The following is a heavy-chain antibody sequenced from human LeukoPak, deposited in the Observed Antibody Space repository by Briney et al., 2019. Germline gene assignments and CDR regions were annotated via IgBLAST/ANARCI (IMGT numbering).Heavy chain of an antibody. CDR2: IIPIFGTA. CDR3: ASAQTVAGYYYYYMDV. V-gene: IGHV1-69*13. CDR1: GGTFSSYA. J-gene: IGHJ6*03. Sequence: ASVKVSRKASGGTFSSYAISWVRQAPGQGLEWMGGIIPIFGTANYAQKFQGRVTITADESTSTAYMELSSLRSGDTAVYYCASAQTVAGYYYYYMDVWGKGTTVTISS. D-gene: IGHD6-19*01.